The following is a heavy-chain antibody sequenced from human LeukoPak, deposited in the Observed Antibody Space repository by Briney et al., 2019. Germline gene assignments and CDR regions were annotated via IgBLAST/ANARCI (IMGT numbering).Heavy chain of an antibody. CDR3: ARGLGVRGVMTPFDY. CDR2: INPNSGGT. D-gene: IGHD3-10*01. V-gene: IGHV1-2*02. CDR1: GYTFTDYY. Sequence: ASVKVSCKTSGYTFTDYYMHWVRQAPGQGLERMGWINPNSGGTNYAQKFQGRVTMTRDTSISTTYMELSSVTAADTAVYYCARGLGVRGVMTPFDYWGQGTLVTVSS. J-gene: IGHJ4*02.